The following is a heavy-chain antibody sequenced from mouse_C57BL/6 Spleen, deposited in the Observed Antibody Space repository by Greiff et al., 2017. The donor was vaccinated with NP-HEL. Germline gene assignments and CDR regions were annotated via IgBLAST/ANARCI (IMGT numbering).Heavy chain of an antibody. V-gene: IGHV5-9*01. CDR1: GFTFSSYT. J-gene: IGHJ2*01. CDR2: ISGGGGNT. Sequence: EVQLQQSGGGLVKPGGSLKLSCAASGFTFSSYTMSWVRQTPEKRLEWVATISGGGGNTYYPDSVKGRFTISRDNAKNTLYLQLSSLRSEDTALYYCAREGDDYDDGYYFDYWGQGTTLTVSS. D-gene: IGHD2-4*01. CDR3: AREGDDYDDGYYFDY.